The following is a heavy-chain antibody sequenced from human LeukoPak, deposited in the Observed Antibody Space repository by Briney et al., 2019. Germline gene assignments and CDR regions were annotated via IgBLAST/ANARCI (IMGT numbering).Heavy chain of an antibody. J-gene: IGHJ4*02. CDR3: ARGRRYCTNGVCYRYYFDY. D-gene: IGHD2-8*01. V-gene: IGHV4-4*07. CDR2: IYTSGST. CDR1: GGSISSYY. Sequence: SETLSLTCTVSGGSISSYYWSWIRQPAGKGLEWIGRIYTSGSTNYNPSLKSRVTISVDTSKNQFSLKLSSVTAADTAVYYCARGRRYCTNGVCYRYYFDYWGQGTLVTVSS.